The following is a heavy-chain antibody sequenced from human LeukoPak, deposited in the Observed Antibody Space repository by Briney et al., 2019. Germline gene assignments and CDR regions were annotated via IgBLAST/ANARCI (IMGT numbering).Heavy chain of an antibody. CDR3: ARERVGYDTGGRGPRFDH. D-gene: IGHD2-8*02. V-gene: IGHV4-4*07. Sequence: SETLSLSCTVSVGSISNYYWSWRRQPAGKVLEWIGRIYSGGITNYNLSLTSRVTISIDKSNQFSLKLTSVTAADTAVYYCARERVGYDTGGRGPRFDHWGQGTLVTVSS. J-gene: IGHJ4*02. CDR2: IYSGGIT. CDR1: VGSISNYY.